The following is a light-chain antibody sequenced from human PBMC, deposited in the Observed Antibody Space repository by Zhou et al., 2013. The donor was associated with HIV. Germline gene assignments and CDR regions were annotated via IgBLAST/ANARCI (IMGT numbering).Light chain of an antibody. J-gene: IGKJ1*01. CDR1: QYMDVNY. Sequence: EIVLTQSPGTLSLSPGERATLSCRASQYMDVNYLAWYQQRPGQAPRLLIYAASSRATGIPDRFSGSGSGTDFTLTISRLEPEDFAVYYCQQYGRSPPWTFGQGTKLEIK. CDR3: QQYGRSPPWT. V-gene: IGKV3-20*01. CDR2: AAS.